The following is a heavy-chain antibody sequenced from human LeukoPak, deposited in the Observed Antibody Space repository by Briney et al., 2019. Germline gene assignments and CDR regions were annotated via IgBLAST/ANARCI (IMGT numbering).Heavy chain of an antibody. Sequence: PSETLSLTCTVSGGSISSGGYYWSWIRQHPGKGLEWIGYIYYSGSTNYNPSLKSRVTISVDTSKNQFSLKLSSVTAADTAVYYCARGFIPFGGMDVWGQGTTVTVSS. D-gene: IGHD2-21*01. CDR3: ARGFIPFGGMDV. V-gene: IGHV4-61*08. J-gene: IGHJ6*02. CDR2: IYYSGST. CDR1: GGSISSGGYY.